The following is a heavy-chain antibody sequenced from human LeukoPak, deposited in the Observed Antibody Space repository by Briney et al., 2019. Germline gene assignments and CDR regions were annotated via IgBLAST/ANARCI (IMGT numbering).Heavy chain of an antibody. CDR1: GYTFTSYG. J-gene: IGHJ4*02. CDR3: ASHPHHLRLGELSFSFDY. CDR2: IIPILGIA. D-gene: IGHD3-16*02. Sequence: GASVKVSCKASGYTFTSYGISWVRQAPGQGLEWMGRIIPILGIANYAQKFQGRVTITADKSTSTAYMELSSLRSEDTAVYYCASHPHHLRLGELSFSFDYWGQGTLVTVSS. V-gene: IGHV1-69*04.